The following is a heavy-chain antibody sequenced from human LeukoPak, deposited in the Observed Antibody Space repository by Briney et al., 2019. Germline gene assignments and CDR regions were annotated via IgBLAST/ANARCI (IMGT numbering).Heavy chain of an antibody. D-gene: IGHD3-10*01. CDR1: GFTFSGYW. CDR2: IKQDGGEK. J-gene: IGHJ6*04. V-gene: IGHV3-7*01. CDR3: ARDRGFGQADV. Sequence: PGGSLTLSCAASGFTFSGYWMSWLRQAPGKGPEWVANIKQDGGEKYYVDSVKGRFTISRDNAKNSLYLQMNSLRAEDTAVYYFARDRGFGQADVWGKGTTVTVSS.